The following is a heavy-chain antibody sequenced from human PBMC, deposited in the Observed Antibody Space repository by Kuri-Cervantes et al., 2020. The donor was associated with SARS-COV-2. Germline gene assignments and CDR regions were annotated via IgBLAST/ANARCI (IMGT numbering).Heavy chain of an antibody. CDR1: GGSFSGYY. CDR2: FNHSGST. Sequence: SETLSLPFDVYGGSFSGYYWSWIPQPPGKGLEWIGEFNHSGSTNSNPSRKSRVTISADTSKTQFSLKLSSVNAADTAVYYCARQREGRGLRCLGWTISYYFDYWGQGTLVTASS. J-gene: IGHJ4*02. V-gene: IGHV4-34*01. D-gene: IGHD3-3*01. CDR3: ARQREGRGLRCLGWTISYYFDY.